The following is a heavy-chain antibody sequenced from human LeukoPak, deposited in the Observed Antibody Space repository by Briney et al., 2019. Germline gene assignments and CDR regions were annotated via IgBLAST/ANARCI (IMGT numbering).Heavy chain of an antibody. CDR2: IIPIFGTA. CDR1: GYTFTGYY. V-gene: IGHV1-69*06. CDR3: ASAHYYDSSGYSDY. D-gene: IGHD3-22*01. Sequence: GASVKVSCKASGYTFTGYYMHWVRQAPGQGLEWMGGIIPIFGTANYAQKFQGRVTITADKSTSTAYMELSSLRSEDTAVYYCASAHYYDSSGYSDYWGQGTLVTVSS. J-gene: IGHJ4*02.